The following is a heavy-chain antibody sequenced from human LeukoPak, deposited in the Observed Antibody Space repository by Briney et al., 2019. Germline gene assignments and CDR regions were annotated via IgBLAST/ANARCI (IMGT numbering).Heavy chain of an antibody. D-gene: IGHD3-10*01. J-gene: IGHJ4*02. V-gene: IGHV4-4*07. CDR2: IYTSGST. CDR3: ARGRLLWFGEPEGPFDH. CDR1: GGSISSYY. Sequence: SETLSLTCTVSGGSISSYYWSWIRQPAGKGLEWIGRIYTSGSTNYNPSLKSRVTMSVDTSKNQFSLKLGSVTAADTAVYYCARGRLLWFGEPEGPFDHWGQGTLVTVSS.